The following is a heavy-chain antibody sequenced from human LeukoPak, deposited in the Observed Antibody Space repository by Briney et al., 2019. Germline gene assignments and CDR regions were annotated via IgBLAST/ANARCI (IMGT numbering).Heavy chain of an antibody. CDR1: GFTFSSYS. J-gene: IGHJ5*02. CDR3: ARAPAAGEVGWFDP. D-gene: IGHD2-2*01. Sequence: GSLRLSCAASGFTFSSYSMNWVRQAPGKGLEWVSSISSSSSYIYYADSVKGRFATSRDNAKNSLYLQMNSLRAEDTAVYYCARAPAAGEVGWFDPWGQGTLVTVSS. CDR2: ISSSSSYI. V-gene: IGHV3-21*01.